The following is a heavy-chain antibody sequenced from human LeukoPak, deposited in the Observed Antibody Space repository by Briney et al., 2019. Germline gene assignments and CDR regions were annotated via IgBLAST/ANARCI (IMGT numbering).Heavy chain of an antibody. CDR3: ARESCSSADCYKVFDY. D-gene: IGHD2-2*02. V-gene: IGHV1-69*04. CDR1: GGTFSSYA. J-gene: IGHJ4*02. CDR2: IIPILGIA. Sequence: GASVKVSCKASGGTFSSYAISWVRQAPGQGLEWMGRIIPILGIANYAQKFQGRVTITADKSTSTAYMELSSLRSEDTAVYYCARESCSSADCYKVFDYWGQGTLVTVSS.